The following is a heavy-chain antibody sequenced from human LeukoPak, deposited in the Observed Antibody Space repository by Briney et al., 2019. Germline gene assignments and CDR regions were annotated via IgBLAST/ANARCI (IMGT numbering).Heavy chain of an antibody. CDR1: GYSFKAYY. CDR2: INPNTGDT. V-gene: IGHV1-2*02. Sequence: ASVKVSCTASGYSFKAYYMHWVRQAPGQGLEWMGWINPNTGDTNFAQKFQGRVTMTRDTSISTAYMELRRLTSDDTAIYYCARSLSTDYWGQGTLVAVSS. CDR3: ARSLSTDY. J-gene: IGHJ4*02.